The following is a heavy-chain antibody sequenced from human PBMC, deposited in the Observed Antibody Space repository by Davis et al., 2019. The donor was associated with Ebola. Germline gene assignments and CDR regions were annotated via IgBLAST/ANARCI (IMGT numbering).Heavy chain of an antibody. CDR3: ARDQRPSDYGDPYYFAY. CDR2: INPNDGRT. Sequence: ASVKVSCKASGYTFTNYYMHWVRQAPGQGLEWMGMINPNDGRTVYAQKFQGRVTITADESTSTAYMELSSLRSEDTAVYYCARDQRPSDYGDPYYFAYWGQGTLVTVSS. D-gene: IGHD4-17*01. J-gene: IGHJ4*02. V-gene: IGHV1-46*01. CDR1: GYTFTNYY.